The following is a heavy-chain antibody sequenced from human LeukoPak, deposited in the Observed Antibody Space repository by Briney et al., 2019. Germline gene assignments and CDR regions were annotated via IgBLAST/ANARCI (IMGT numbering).Heavy chain of an antibody. CDR3: ARERVIAAAGDGFDS. CDR1: GFTFSDYS. Sequence: RPGGSLRLSCAASGFTFSDYSMNWVRQAPGKGLEWVSYIGSSCTAIFYADSVKGRFTISRDNAKNSLFLQMNGLRDEDTALYYCARERVIAAAGDGFDSWGRGTLVTVSS. CDR2: IGSSCTAI. V-gene: IGHV3-48*02. J-gene: IGHJ4*02. D-gene: IGHD2-21*01.